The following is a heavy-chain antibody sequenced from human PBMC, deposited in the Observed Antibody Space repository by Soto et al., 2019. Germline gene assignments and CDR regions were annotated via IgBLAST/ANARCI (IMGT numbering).Heavy chain of an antibody. D-gene: IGHD3-3*01. CDR1: GYTFTSYG. V-gene: IGHV1-18*01. CDR3: ARGRITIFGVVMGLDY. CDR2: ISAYNGNT. Sequence: GASVKVSCKASGYTFTSYGISWVRQAPGQGLEWMGWISAYNGNTNYAQKLQGRVTMTTDTSTSTAYMELRSLRSDDTAVYYCARGRITIFGVVMGLDYWGQGTLVTSPQ. J-gene: IGHJ4*02.